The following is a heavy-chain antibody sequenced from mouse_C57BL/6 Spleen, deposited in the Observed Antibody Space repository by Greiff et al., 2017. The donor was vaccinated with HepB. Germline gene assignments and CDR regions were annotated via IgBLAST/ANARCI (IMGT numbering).Heavy chain of an antibody. V-gene: IGHV1-22*01. CDR3: ARGGMAVPSYWYFDV. CDR2: INPNNGST. CDR1: GYTITDYN. Sequence: EVQLQQSGPELVKPGASVKMSCKASGYTITDYNMHWVKQSHGKSLEWIGYINPNNGSTSYNQKFKGKATLTVNKSSSTAYMELRILTSEDSAVCYCARGGMAVPSYWYFDVWGTGTTVTVSS. J-gene: IGHJ1*03.